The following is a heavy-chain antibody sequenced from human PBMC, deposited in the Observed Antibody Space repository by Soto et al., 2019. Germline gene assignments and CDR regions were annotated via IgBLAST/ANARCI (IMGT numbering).Heavy chain of an antibody. CDR2: MNPDSGNT. Sequence: QVQLVQSGAEVKKPGASVKVSCKASGYTFTNYDIHWVRQATGQGLEWTGWMNPDSGNTGQSKQFQGRVTMTRDTSISTAYMELSSLRSEDTAVYYCARGRFRRTWFDPWGQGTLVTVSS. D-gene: IGHD3-16*01. CDR3: ARGRFRRTWFDP. J-gene: IGHJ5*02. V-gene: IGHV1-8*01. CDR1: GYTFTNYD.